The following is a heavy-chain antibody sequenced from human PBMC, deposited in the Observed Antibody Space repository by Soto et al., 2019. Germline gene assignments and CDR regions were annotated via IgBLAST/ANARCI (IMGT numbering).Heavy chain of an antibody. CDR1: GGSISSSSCY. V-gene: IGHV4-61*05. CDR2: IFQSVST. CDR3: ARLDITMVRGVVKDGWFDT. J-gene: IGHJ5*02. Sequence: SETLSLTCTVSGGSISSSSCYWGWIRQPPGKGLEWIAYIFQSVSTSYNPSLQSRVTISLDTSNNRCSLKLSSVTAADTAVYYCARLDITMVRGVVKDGWFDTWGPGTLVTVSS. D-gene: IGHD3-10*01.